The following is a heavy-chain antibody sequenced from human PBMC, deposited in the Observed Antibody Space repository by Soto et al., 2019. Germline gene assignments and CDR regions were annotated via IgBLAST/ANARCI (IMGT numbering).Heavy chain of an antibody. Sequence: QVQLQESGPGLVKPSETLSLTCTVSGGSISSYYWSWIRQPPGKGLEWIGYIYYSGSTNYNPSLKSRVTISVDTSKNQFSLKLSSVTAADTAVYYGARDGARMFDAFDIWGQGTMVTVSS. D-gene: IGHD3-10*02. CDR2: IYYSGST. V-gene: IGHV4-59*01. CDR1: GGSISSYY. J-gene: IGHJ3*02. CDR3: ARDGARMFDAFDI.